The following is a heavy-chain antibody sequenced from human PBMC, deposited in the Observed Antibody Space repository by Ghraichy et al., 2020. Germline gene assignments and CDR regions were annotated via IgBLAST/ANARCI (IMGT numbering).Heavy chain of an antibody. V-gene: IGHV4-59*01. CDR3: AMTYDSSGYYDY. CDR1: GGSISSYY. Sequence: SETLSLTSTVSGGSISSYYWSWIRQPPGKGLEWIGYIYYSGSTNYNPSLKSRVTISVDTSKNQFSLKLSSVTAANTAVYYCAMTYDSSGYYDYWGQGTLVTVSS. D-gene: IGHD3-22*01. J-gene: IGHJ4*02. CDR2: IYYSGST.